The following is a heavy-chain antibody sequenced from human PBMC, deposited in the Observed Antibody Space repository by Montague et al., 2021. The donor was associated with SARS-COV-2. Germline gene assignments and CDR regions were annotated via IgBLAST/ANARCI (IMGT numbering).Heavy chain of an antibody. D-gene: IGHD4-23*01. CDR1: GFTFSSYG. J-gene: IGHJ4*02. Sequence: SLRLSCAASGFTFSSYGMHWVRQAPGKGLEWVAVIWYDGSNKYCADSVKGRFTISRDNSKNTLYLQMNSLSAEDTAVYYCAKEAVVTLDYWGQGTLVTVSS. CDR2: IWYDGSNK. CDR3: AKEAVVTLDY. V-gene: IGHV3-33*06.